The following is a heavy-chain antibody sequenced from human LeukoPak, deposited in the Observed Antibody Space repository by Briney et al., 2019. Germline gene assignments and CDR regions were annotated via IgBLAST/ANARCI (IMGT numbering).Heavy chain of an antibody. Sequence: GGSLRLSCAASGFTFSSYSMNWVRQAPGKGLEWVGRTTNKANSYTTEYAASVKGRFTISRDDSKNPLYLQMNSLKTEDTAVYYCARDHYGVQYYYWGQGTLVTVSS. D-gene: IGHD4-17*01. CDR3: ARDHYGVQYYY. J-gene: IGHJ4*02. CDR1: GFTFSSYS. V-gene: IGHV3-72*01. CDR2: TTNKANSYTT.